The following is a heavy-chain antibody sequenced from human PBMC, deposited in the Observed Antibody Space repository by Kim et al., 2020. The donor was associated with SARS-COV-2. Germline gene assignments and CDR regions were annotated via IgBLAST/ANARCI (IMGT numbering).Heavy chain of an antibody. Sequence: KCRFTISRDNSKNTLYLQMNSLGAEDTAVYYCARAYYGDYRNYYYYGMDVWGQGTTVTVSS. D-gene: IGHD4-17*01. V-gene: IGHV3-30*07. J-gene: IGHJ6*02. CDR3: ARAYYGDYRNYYYYGMDV.